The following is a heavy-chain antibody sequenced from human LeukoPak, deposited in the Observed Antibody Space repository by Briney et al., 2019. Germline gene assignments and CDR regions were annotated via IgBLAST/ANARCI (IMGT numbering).Heavy chain of an antibody. CDR1: GYTFTKYY. CDR2: INPGGDNT. D-gene: IGHD2-2*01. V-gene: IGHV1-46*01. CDR3: ARDLGYCSSTSCYNWFDP. J-gene: IGHJ5*02. Sequence: GASVKVSCKASGYTFTKYYIHWVRQAPGQGLEWMGLINPGGDNTNYAQNFQGRVTMTRDTSTSTVYMELSSLRSDDTAVYYCARDLGYCSSTSCYNWFDPWGQGTLVTVSS.